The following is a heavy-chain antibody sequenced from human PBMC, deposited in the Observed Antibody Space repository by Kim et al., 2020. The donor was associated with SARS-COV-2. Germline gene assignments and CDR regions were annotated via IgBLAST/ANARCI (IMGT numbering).Heavy chain of an antibody. Sequence: GSTYYADSVKGRFTISRDNSKNTLYLQMNSLRAEDTAVYYCAKDEVYWGYWGQGTLVTVSS. J-gene: IGHJ4*02. CDR2: GST. D-gene: IGHD7-27*01. V-gene: IGHV3-23*01. CDR3: AKDEVYWGY.